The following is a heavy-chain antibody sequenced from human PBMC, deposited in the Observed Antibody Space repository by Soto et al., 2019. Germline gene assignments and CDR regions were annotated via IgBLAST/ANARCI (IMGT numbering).Heavy chain of an antibody. CDR1: GFTFSSYS. J-gene: IGHJ4*02. CDR2: ISSSSSYI. CDR3: ERAVGVGAGYSYWSGWGFDY. Sequence: GGSLRLSCAASGFTFSSYSMNWVRQAPGKGLEWVSSISSSSSYIYYADSVKGRFTISRDNVKNSLYLQMNRLRAEDTAVYSCERAVGVGAGYSYWSGWGFDYWGQGTLVTVSS. V-gene: IGHV3-21*01. D-gene: IGHD5-18*01.